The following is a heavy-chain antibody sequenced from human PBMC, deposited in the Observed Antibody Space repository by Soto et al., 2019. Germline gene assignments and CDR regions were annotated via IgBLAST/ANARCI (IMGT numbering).Heavy chain of an antibody. J-gene: IGHJ6*03. CDR3: ARGRRELLWFGEFSYYYYYMDV. Sequence: QPGGSLRLSCAASGFTFSSYDMHWVRQATGKGLEWVSAIGTAGDTYYPGSVKGRFTISRENAKNSLYLQMNSLRAGDTAVYYCARGRRELLWFGEFSYYYYYMDVWGKGTTVTVSS. V-gene: IGHV3-13*01. CDR2: IGTAGDT. D-gene: IGHD3-10*01. CDR1: GFTFSSYD.